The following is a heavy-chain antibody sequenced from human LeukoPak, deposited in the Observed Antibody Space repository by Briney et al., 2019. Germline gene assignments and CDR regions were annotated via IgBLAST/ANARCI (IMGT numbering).Heavy chain of an antibody. V-gene: IGHV3-23*01. CDR3: AKDRKSYAYVKGFDY. CDR1: GFTFSSYA. D-gene: IGHD2-2*01. Sequence: GGSLRLSCGASGFTFSSYAMSWVRQAPGKGLEWVSAISGSGGSTYYADSVKGRFTISRDNSKNTLYLQMNSLRAEDTAVYYCAKDRKSYAYVKGFDYWGQGTLVTVSS. CDR2: ISGSGGST. J-gene: IGHJ4*02.